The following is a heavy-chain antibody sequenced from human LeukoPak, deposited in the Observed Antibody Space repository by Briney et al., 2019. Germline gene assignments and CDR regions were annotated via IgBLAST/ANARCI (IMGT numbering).Heavy chain of an antibody. CDR1: GLTFTNYW. D-gene: IGHD6-6*01. Sequence: GGSLRLSCTASGLTFTNYWMIWVRQAPGKGLEWVANINHDASEKYYVGSVEGRFTISRDNAKNSLFLQMNSLRAEDTGVYYCATSSYSSSSSWGQGALVTVSS. CDR3: ATSSYSSSSS. V-gene: IGHV3-7*01. CDR2: INHDASEK. J-gene: IGHJ5*02.